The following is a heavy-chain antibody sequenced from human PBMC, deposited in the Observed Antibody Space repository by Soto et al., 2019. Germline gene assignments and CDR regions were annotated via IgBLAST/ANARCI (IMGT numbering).Heavy chain of an antibody. J-gene: IGHJ4*02. CDR2: ISSSGSTI. CDR1: GFTFSSYE. V-gene: IGHV3-48*03. D-gene: IGHD6-19*01. Sequence: GGSLRLSCAASGFTFSSYEMNWVRQAPGKGLEWVSYISSSGSTIYYADSVKGRFTISRDNAKNSLYLQMNSLRAEDTAVYYCARDQTVAVPTTLDYWGQGTLVTVSS. CDR3: ARDQTVAVPTTLDY.